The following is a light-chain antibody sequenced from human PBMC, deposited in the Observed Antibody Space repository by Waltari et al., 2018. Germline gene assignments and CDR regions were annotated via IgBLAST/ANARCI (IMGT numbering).Light chain of an antibody. J-gene: IGLJ3*02. CDR3: CSYAGSAISV. V-gene: IGLV2-23*02. CDR1: SSDVGPYNL. Sequence: QSALTQTATVSGSPGQSITISCTGTSSDVGPYNLVPWYQQHPGKAPTLIIYDVNKRPSGVSNRFSGSKSGNTASLTISGLQAADEADYYCCSYAGSAISVFGGGTKVTVL. CDR2: DVN.